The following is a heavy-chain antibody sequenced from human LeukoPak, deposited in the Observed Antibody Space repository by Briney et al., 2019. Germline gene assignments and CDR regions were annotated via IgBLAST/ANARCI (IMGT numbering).Heavy chain of an antibody. D-gene: IGHD1-26*01. CDR2: IKQDGSEI. V-gene: IGHV3-7*01. Sequence: GGSLRLSCTASGFTFSSYWTNWVRQAPGKGLEWVANIKQDGSEIYYVDSVKGRFTISRDNAKNSLYLQMDSLRAEDTAVYYCAKDWEWELQGGWLLGYYMDVWGKGTTVTVSS. CDR3: AKDWEWELQGGWLLGYYMDV. J-gene: IGHJ6*03. CDR1: GFTFSSYW.